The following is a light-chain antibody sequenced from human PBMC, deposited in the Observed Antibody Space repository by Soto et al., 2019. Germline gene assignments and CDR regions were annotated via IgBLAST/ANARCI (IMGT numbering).Light chain of an antibody. Sequence: EIVLTQSPCTLSLSPGERATLSCRASQSVSSIYLAWYQQKPGQAPSLLIYATSSRATGIPDRFSGSGSGTDFSLTISRLEPEDFAVYYCQQYGSSPITFGQGTRLDIK. CDR2: ATS. CDR1: QSVSSIY. J-gene: IGKJ5*01. V-gene: IGKV3-20*01. CDR3: QQYGSSPIT.